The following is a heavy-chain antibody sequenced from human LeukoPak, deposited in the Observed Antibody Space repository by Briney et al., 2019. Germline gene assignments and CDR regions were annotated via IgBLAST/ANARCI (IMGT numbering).Heavy chain of an antibody. V-gene: IGHV3-23*01. J-gene: IGHJ4*02. D-gene: IGHD6-13*01. CDR3: AKYTVLAYSSSFDY. Sequence: GGSLRLSCAASGFTFSSYAMSWVRQAPGKGLEWVSAISGSGGSTYYAHSVKGRFTISRDNSKNTLYLQMNSLRAEDTAVYYCAKYTVLAYSSSFDYWGQGTLVTVSS. CDR2: ISGSGGST. CDR1: GFTFSSYA.